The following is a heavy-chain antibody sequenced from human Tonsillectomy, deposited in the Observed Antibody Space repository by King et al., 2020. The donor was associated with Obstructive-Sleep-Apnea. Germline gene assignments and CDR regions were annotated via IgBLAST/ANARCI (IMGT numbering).Heavy chain of an antibody. V-gene: IGHV1-2*02. Sequence: QLVQSGAEVKKPGASVKVSCKASGYTFTDYYLYWVRQAPGQGLEWMGWINPNSGGTNYAQKFQGRVTMTKDTSISTAYMDLSRLRSDDTAVYYCARDRRGGYWGGDMDVWGQGTTVTVSS. D-gene: IGHD3-16*01. J-gene: IGHJ6*02. CDR3: ARDRRGGYWGGDMDV. CDR2: INPNSGGT. CDR1: GYTFTDYY.